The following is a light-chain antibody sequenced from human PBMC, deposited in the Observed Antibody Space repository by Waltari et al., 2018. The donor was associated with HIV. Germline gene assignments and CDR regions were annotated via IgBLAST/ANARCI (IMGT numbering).Light chain of an antibody. CDR1: QSLLRSQGYMY. CDR2: LGC. V-gene: IGKV2-28*01. J-gene: IGKJ4*01. Sequence: DIVLTQSPVSLPVTPGEPASMSCRSSQSLLRSQGYMYVDWYLQKPGQSPQLLIFLGCNRASGVPDRFSGSGAATDFTMKISRGEAEDVGVYYCMQALEAPLTFGGGTRVEI. CDR3: MQALEAPLT.